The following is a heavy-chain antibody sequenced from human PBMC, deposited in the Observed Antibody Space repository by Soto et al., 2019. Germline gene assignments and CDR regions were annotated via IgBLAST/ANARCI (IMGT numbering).Heavy chain of an antibody. V-gene: IGHV3-48*01. J-gene: IGHJ4*02. CDR3: ASVLGSRRSGSDPSY. D-gene: IGHD3-10*01. CDR1: GFSISDCS. CDR2: ISTNNDAI. Sequence: EVQLVESGGGLVQPGGSLRLSCAASGFSISDCSMNWVRRAPGKGLEWISYISTNNDAIYYADSVKGRFTISRDNAKNSLYLQMNSLRAEDTALYYCASVLGSRRSGSDPSYWGQGTLVTVSS.